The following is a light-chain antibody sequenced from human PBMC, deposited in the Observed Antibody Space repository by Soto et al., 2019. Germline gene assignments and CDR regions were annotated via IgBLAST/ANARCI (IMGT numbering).Light chain of an antibody. CDR1: SSNIGSNY. V-gene: IGLV1-47*01. Sequence: QSVLTQPPSASGTPGQRVTISCSGSSSNIGSNYVYWYQHLPGTAPKLLMYRSNQRPSGVPDRFSGSKSGTSASLAISGLRSEDEADYYCAAWDDSLSGRVFGGGTKLTVL. CDR3: AAWDDSLSGRV. CDR2: RSN. J-gene: IGLJ2*01.